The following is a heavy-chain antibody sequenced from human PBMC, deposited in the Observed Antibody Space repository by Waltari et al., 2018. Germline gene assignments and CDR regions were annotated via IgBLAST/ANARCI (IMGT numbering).Heavy chain of an antibody. J-gene: IGHJ4*02. D-gene: IGHD3-9*01. Sequence: QVQLVESGGGVVQPGGSLRLSCAASGFTFRSYGMHWVRQAPGKGLEWVAFIRYDGSNKYYADSVKGRFTISRDNSKNTLYLQMNSLRAEDTAVYYCAKALTTHFDYWGQGTLVTVSS. CDR2: IRYDGSNK. V-gene: IGHV3-30*02. CDR3: AKALTTHFDY. CDR1: GFTFRSYG.